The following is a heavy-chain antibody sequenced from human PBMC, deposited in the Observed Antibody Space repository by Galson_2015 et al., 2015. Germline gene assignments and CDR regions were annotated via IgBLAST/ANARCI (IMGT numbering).Heavy chain of an antibody. D-gene: IGHD6-13*01. CDR3: ARHGGYSSTWYQGGLDS. CDR1: GFTFSHYT. V-gene: IGHV3-64*02. Sequence: SLRLSCAASGFTFSHYTMHWVRQAPGKGLEYVSSIRSNGGSTYYAESVNGRFTISRDNSRNTLYLQMGSLRTEDMAIYYCARHGGYSSTWYQGGLDSWGQGTLVTVSS. CDR2: IRSNGGST. J-gene: IGHJ4*02.